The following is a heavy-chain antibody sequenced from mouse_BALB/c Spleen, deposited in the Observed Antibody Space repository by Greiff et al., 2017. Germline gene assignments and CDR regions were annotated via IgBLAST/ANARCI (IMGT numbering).Heavy chain of an antibody. D-gene: IGHD2-4*01. J-gene: IGHJ3*01. CDR1: GYTFTSYW. CDR2: IYPSDSYT. CDR3: TSGDYDGTAWFAY. Sequence: QVQLQQPGAELVRPGASVKLSCKASGYTFTSYWINWVKQRPGQSLEWIGNIYPSDSYTNYNQKFKDKATLTVDKSSSTAYMQLSSPTSEDSAVYYCTSGDYDGTAWFAYWGQGTLVTVSA. V-gene: IGHV1-69*02.